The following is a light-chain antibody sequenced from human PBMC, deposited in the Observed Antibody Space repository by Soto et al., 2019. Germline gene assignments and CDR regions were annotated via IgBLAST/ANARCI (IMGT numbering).Light chain of an antibody. CDR1: SSDVGGYSY. Sequence: QSVLTHPASVSGSHVQSITISCTGTSSDVGGYSYVSWYQQHPGKAPKLMIYDVDNRPSGVSNRFSGSKSGNTASLTISGLQAEDEADYYCSSYTSSSTLVFGTGTKVTVL. CDR3: SSYTSSSTLV. J-gene: IGLJ1*01. V-gene: IGLV2-14*01. CDR2: DVD.